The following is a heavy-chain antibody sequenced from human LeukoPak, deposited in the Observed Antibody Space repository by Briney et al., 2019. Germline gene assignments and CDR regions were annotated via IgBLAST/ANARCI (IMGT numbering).Heavy chain of an antibody. D-gene: IGHD7-27*01. J-gene: IGHJ4*02. CDR1: GYTFSGYY. CDR2: INLDSGGA. V-gene: IGHV1-2*02. Sequence: ASVKVSCKASGYTFSGYYLNWVRQAPGQGLEWMGWINLDSGGAIYAQKFQGRVTMTRDTSTNTAYMELRSLRSDDTAVYFCARGGKSELGTCDFWGQGTLVTVSS. CDR3: ARGGKSELGTCDF.